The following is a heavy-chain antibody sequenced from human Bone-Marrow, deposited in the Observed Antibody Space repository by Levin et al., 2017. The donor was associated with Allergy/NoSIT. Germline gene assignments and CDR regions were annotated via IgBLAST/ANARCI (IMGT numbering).Heavy chain of an antibody. V-gene: IGHV3-23*01. CDR3: AKDLRQGYSSGSYYFDY. Sequence: HPGGSLRLSCAASGFILSSYTMSWVRQAPGKGLEWVSGVSGNGVSIYYADSVKGRFTISRDNPKNTLYLQMNGLRAEDTAVYYCAKDLRQGYSSGSYYFDYWGQGTLVTVSS. J-gene: IGHJ4*02. D-gene: IGHD5-18*01. CDR2: VSGNGVSI. CDR1: GFILSSYT.